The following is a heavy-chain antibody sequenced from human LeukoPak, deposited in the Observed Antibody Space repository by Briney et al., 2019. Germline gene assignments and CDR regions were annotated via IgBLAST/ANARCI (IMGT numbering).Heavy chain of an antibody. J-gene: IGHJ5*02. V-gene: IGHV1-46*01. CDR2: INPSGGST. Sequence: GASVKVSCKASGYTFTKSYIHWVRQAPGQGLEWMGIINPSGGSTSYAQKFQGRVTMTRDMSTSTDYMELSSLRSEDTAVYYCARDNSVEDTAWWFDPWGQGTLVTVSS. D-gene: IGHD4-23*01. CDR3: ARDNSVEDTAWWFDP. CDR1: GYTFTKSY.